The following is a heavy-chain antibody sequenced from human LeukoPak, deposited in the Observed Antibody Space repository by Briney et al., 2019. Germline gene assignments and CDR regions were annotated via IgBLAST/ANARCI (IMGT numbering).Heavy chain of an antibody. D-gene: IGHD5-24*01. CDR1: GDSFNTHW. CDR3: ARHRDGYNRD. CDR2: IYAEDSDT. V-gene: IGHV5-51*01. J-gene: IGHJ4*02. Sequence: GESLKISCKGTGDSFNTHWIAWVRQMPGRGLELMGVIYAEDSDTRYTPSFQGRVTISADKTINTAYLQRTSLKASDTAMYFCARHRDGYNRDWGQGALVIVSS.